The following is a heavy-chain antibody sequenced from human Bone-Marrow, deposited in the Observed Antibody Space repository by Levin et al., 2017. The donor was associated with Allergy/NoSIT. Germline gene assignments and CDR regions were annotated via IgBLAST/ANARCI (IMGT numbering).Heavy chain of an antibody. Sequence: GGSLRLSCAASGFTFSSYGMHWVRQAPGKGLEWVAVIWYDGSNKYYADSVKGRFTISRDNSKNTLYLQMNSLRAEDTAVYYCARERDGSSWYFDYWGQGTLVTVSS. J-gene: IGHJ4*02. CDR3: ARERDGSSWYFDY. D-gene: IGHD6-13*01. CDR1: GFTFSSYG. V-gene: IGHV3-33*01. CDR2: IWYDGSNK.